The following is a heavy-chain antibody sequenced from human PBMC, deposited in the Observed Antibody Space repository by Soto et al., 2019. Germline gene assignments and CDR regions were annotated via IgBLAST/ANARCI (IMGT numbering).Heavy chain of an antibody. CDR2: IYYSGST. Sequence: SETLSLTCTVSGGSISSYYWSWIRQPPGKGLEWIGYIYYSGSTHYNPSIKSRVTISVDTSKNQFSLKLSSVTAADTAVYYCARDRALGVAGTDYYYYYGMDVWGQGTTVTVSS. J-gene: IGHJ6*02. CDR1: GGSISSYY. CDR3: ARDRALGVAGTDYYYYYGMDV. V-gene: IGHV4-59*01. D-gene: IGHD6-19*01.